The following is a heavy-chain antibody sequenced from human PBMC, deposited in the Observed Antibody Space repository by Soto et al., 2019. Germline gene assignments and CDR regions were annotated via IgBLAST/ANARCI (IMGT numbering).Heavy chain of an antibody. CDR2: IDKSSSYI. Sequence: PGGSLRLSCAASGFTFSTYSMNWVRQAPGKGLEWVSSIDKSSSYIYYADSVKGRFTISRDNAKNSLHLQMNSLRAEDTAVYYCERGRGKPMVWGYYFDYWGQGNPVTVSS. D-gene: IGHD3-10*01. V-gene: IGHV3-21*01. J-gene: IGHJ4*02. CDR1: GFTFSTYS. CDR3: ERGRGKPMVWGYYFDY.